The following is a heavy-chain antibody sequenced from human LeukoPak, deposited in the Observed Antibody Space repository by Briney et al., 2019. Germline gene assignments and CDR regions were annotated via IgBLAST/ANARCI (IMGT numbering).Heavy chain of an antibody. Sequence: PGGSLRLSCAASGFTFSHYWMSWVRQAPGKGLEWVANINQDGSEKYYVDSLKGRFTISRDNAKNTLYLQMNSLRAEDTAVYYCARAPRPDYWGQGTLVTVSS. CDR2: INQDGSEK. CDR1: GFTFSHYW. CDR3: ARAPRPDY. V-gene: IGHV3-7*01. J-gene: IGHJ4*02.